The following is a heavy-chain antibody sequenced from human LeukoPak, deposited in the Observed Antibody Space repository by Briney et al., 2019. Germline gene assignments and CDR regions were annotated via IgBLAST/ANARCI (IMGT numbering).Heavy chain of an antibody. CDR1: GGSFSGYY. J-gene: IGHJ4*02. D-gene: IGHD3-10*02. CDR2: INHSGST. Sequence: SETLSLTCAVYGGSFSGYYWSWIRQPPGKGLEWIGEINHSGSTNYNPSLKSRVTISVDTSKNQFSLKLSSVTAADTAVYYCARLGDYVRGFDYWGQGTLVTVSS. V-gene: IGHV4-34*01. CDR3: ARLGDYVRGFDY.